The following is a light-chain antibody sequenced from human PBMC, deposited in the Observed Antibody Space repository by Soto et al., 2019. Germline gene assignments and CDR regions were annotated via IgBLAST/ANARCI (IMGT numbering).Light chain of an antibody. CDR3: QQRSNLFT. J-gene: IGKJ3*01. Sequence: EIVLTQSPATLSLSPGERATLSCRASPSLSNFLAWYQQKPGQAPRLLIYDASNRATGIPVRFSGSGSWTDFTLTISSLEPDDFAVYDCQQRSNLFTFGPGTTVEIK. V-gene: IGKV3-11*01. CDR1: PSLSNF. CDR2: DAS.